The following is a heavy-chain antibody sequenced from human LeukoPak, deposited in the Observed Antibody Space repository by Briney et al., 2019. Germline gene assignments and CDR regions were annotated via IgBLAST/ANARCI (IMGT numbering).Heavy chain of an antibody. Sequence: TSETLSLTCTVSGGSISSYYWSWIRQPPGKGLEWIGSIYYSGSTYYNPSLKSRVTISVDTSKNQFSLKLSSVTAADTAVYYCARVGEEWLQFEDYFDYWGQGTLVTVSS. CDR2: IYYSGST. J-gene: IGHJ4*02. D-gene: IGHD5-24*01. V-gene: IGHV4-59*12. CDR1: GGSISSYY. CDR3: ARVGEEWLQFEDYFDY.